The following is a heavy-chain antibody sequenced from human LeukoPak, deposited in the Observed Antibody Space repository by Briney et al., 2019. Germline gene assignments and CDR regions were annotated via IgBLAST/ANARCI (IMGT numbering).Heavy chain of an antibody. CDR3: AKGRDYYDSSGYRDAFDI. D-gene: IGHD3-22*01. CDR2: INWNSDSI. J-gene: IGHJ3*02. CDR1: GFTFDDYA. V-gene: IGHV3-9*03. Sequence: GGSLRLPCAVSGFTFDDYAMHWVRQVPGKGLEWVSGINWNSDSIGYADSVKGRFTISRDNAKNSLYLQMNSLRAEDMALYYCAKGRDYYDSSGYRDAFDIWGQGTMVTVSS.